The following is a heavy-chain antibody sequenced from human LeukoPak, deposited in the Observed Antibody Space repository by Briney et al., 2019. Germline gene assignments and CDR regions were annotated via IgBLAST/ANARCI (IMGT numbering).Heavy chain of an antibody. Sequence: PGGSLRLSCAASGFTFDDYAMHWVRQAPGKGLEWVSFISGNGRSTYYADSVKGRFTISRDNSKNSLYLQMNSLRTEDTALYYCAKDSAYYYDSGGSPVGAFDIWGQGTMVTVSS. J-gene: IGHJ3*02. D-gene: IGHD3-22*01. CDR3: AKDSAYYYDSGGSPVGAFDI. CDR2: ISGNGRST. V-gene: IGHV3-43*02. CDR1: GFTFDDYA.